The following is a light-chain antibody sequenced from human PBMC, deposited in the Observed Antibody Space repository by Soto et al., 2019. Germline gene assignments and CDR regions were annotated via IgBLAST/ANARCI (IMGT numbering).Light chain of an antibody. V-gene: IGLV2-14*03. Sequence: QSALTQPASVSGSPGQSITVYCIGTSSDIASYDYVSWYQQHPGKVPKLMIYDVSNRPSGVSNRFSGSKSGNTASLTISGLQAEDEADYYCTSFTTADTHVFGTGTKVTVL. CDR2: DVS. CDR3: TSFTTADTHV. J-gene: IGLJ1*01. CDR1: SSDIASYDY.